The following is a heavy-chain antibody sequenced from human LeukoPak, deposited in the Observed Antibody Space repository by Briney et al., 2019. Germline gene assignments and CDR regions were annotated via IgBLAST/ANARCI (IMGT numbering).Heavy chain of an antibody. CDR2: IRNDGGNK. J-gene: IGHJ3*02. CDR3: AKGPNYDILTGWRKTHNAFDI. V-gene: IGHV3-30*02. CDR1: GFTFSSYG. Sequence: PGGSLRLSCAASGFTFSSYGMSWVRQAPGKGLEWVAFIRNDGGNKYYADSVKGQFTISRDNSKNTLYLQMNSLRAEDTAVYYCAKGPNYDILTGWRKTHNAFDIWGQGTMVTVSS. D-gene: IGHD3-9*01.